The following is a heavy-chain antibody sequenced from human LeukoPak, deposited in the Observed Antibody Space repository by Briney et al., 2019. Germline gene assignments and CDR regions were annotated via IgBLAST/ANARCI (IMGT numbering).Heavy chain of an antibody. Sequence: PSETLSLTCAVYGGSFSDYYWSWIRQPPGKGLEWVGEINHSGSTNYNPSLKSRVTISVDTSKNQFSLKLSSVTAADTAVYYCARGDIAAAGTRENYYYYGMDVWGQGTTVTVSS. V-gene: IGHV4-34*01. CDR1: GGSFSDYY. J-gene: IGHJ6*02. CDR3: ARGDIAAAGTRENYYYYGMDV. D-gene: IGHD6-13*01. CDR2: INHSGST.